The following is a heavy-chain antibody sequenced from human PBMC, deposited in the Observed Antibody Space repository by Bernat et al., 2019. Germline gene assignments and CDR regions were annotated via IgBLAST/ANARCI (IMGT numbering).Heavy chain of an antibody. Sequence: EVQLLESGGGLVQPGGSLRLSCAASGFIFSSNAMSWVRQAPEKGLEWVSTISHDGSTYYADSVKGRFTISKDNSKHTLYLQMDRLRAEDTAVYYCAKDGAARPWPRFDYWGEGTLITVSS. CDR2: ISHDGST. J-gene: IGHJ4*02. D-gene: IGHD6-6*01. V-gene: IGHV3-23*01. CDR3: AKDGAARPWPRFDY. CDR1: GFIFSSNA.